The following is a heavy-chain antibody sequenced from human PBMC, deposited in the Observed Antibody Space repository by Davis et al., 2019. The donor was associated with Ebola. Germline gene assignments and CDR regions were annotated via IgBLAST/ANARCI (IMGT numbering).Heavy chain of an antibody. Sequence: AASVKVSCKASGGTFSSYAINWVRPAPGQGLEWIGAIIPLVGTTNYAQNFQGRVRITADESTSTAYMELSSLRSEDTAVYYCAREASLNWGSFEYWGQGTLVTVSS. CDR1: GGTFSSYA. CDR2: IIPLVGTT. CDR3: AREASLNWGSFEY. D-gene: IGHD7-27*01. V-gene: IGHV1-69*13. J-gene: IGHJ4*02.